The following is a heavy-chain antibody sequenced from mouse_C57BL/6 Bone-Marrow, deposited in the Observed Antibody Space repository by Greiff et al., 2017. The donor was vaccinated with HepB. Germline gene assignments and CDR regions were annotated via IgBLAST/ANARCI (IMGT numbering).Heavy chain of an antibody. J-gene: IGHJ3*01. Sequence: EVKVEESGGGLVKPGGSLKLSCAASGFTFSSYTMSWVRQTPEKRLEWVATISGGGGNTYYPDSVKGRFTISRDNAKNTLYLQMSSLRSEDTALYYCARHGWSGPWFAYWGQGTLVTVSA. D-gene: IGHD2-3*01. CDR1: GFTFSSYT. CDR2: ISGGGGNT. V-gene: IGHV5-9*01. CDR3: ARHGWSGPWFAY.